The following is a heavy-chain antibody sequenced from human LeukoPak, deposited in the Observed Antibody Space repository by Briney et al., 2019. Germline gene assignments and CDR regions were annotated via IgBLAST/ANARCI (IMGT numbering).Heavy chain of an antibody. V-gene: IGHV3-30-3*01. CDR2: ISYDGSSK. D-gene: IGHD4/OR15-4a*01. J-gene: IGHJ4*02. CDR3: ARGSMTLTDN. Sequence: GGSLRLSCAASGFTFSTYAMHWVRQAPGKGLEWVALISYDGSSKYYADSVKGRFTISRDNSKNTLYLQMNSLRPEDTAVYYCARGSMTLTDNWGQGTLVTVSS. CDR1: GFTFSTYA.